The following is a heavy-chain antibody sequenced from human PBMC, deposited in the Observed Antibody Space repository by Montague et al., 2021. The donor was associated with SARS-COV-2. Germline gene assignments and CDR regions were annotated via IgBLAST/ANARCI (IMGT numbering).Heavy chain of an antibody. Sequence: SETLSLTCTVSGASINSNRHFWGWIRQAPGKGLEWIGSIFSSGSTYYNPSLKTRVSISVDTSGNRLSLKLTSVTATDTAMYFCARAKSYDSSGFLNDPFDAWGQGTMVTVSS. CDR3: ARAKSYDSSGFLNDPFDA. CDR1: GASINSNRHF. D-gene: IGHD3-22*01. V-gene: IGHV4-39*02. CDR2: IFSSGST. J-gene: IGHJ3*01.